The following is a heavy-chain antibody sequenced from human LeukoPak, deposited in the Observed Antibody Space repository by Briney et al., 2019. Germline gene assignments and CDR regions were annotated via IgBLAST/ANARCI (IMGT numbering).Heavy chain of an antibody. CDR2: INWNGGRT. J-gene: IGHJ4*02. CDR1: GFTFDDYG. CDR3: AREYCGSGGYYNVGY. V-gene: IGHV3-20*04. Sequence: PGGSLRLSCAASGFTFDDYGMSWVRQAPGKGLEWVSGINWNGGRTGYADSVKGRFTISRDNAKKSLYVQMNSLRAEDTALYYCAREYCGSGGYYNVGYWGQGTLVTVSS. D-gene: IGHD3-10*01.